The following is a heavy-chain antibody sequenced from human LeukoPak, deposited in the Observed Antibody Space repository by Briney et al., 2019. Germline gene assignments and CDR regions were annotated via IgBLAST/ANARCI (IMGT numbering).Heavy chain of an antibody. J-gene: IGHJ5*02. CDR3: ARHATATPNWFDP. Sequence: SETLSLTCTVSGGSISSYYWSWIRQPPGKGLEWIGYIYYSGSTNYNPSLKSRVTISVDTSKNQFSLKLSSVTAADTAVYYCARHATATPNWFDPWGQGTLVTVSS. V-gene: IGHV4-59*08. D-gene: IGHD5-18*01. CDR2: IYYSGST. CDR1: GGSISSYY.